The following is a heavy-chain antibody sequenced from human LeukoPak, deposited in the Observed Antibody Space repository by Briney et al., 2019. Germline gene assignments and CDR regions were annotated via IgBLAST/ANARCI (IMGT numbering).Heavy chain of an antibody. V-gene: IGHV3-23*01. D-gene: IGHD3-10*01. CDR3: ARDDRVGGSIDY. J-gene: IGHJ4*02. Sequence: GGSLRLSCAASGFTFNSYAMSWVRQAPGKGLEWVSAISGSGGSTYYADSVKGRFTISRDNSKNTLYLQMNSLRAEDTAVYYCARDDRVGGSIDYWGQGTLVTVSS. CDR2: ISGSGGST. CDR1: GFTFNSYA.